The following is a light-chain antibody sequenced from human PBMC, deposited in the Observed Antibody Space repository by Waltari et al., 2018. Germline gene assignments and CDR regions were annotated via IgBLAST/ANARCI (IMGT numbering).Light chain of an antibody. CDR2: LGS. Sequence: DIVMTQSPLTLPVTPGEPASISCRSSQSLLENTGYNYLDWYVQKPGQSPQILIYLGSNRASGVPDRFSGSGSGTDFTLKISRVEAEDAGVYYCMEGLQSVTFGQGTRLEIK. CDR1: QSLLENTGYNY. V-gene: IGKV2-28*01. J-gene: IGKJ5*01. CDR3: MEGLQSVT.